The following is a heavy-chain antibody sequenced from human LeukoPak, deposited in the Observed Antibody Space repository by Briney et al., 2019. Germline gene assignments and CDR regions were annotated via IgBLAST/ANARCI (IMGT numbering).Heavy chain of an antibody. J-gene: IGHJ4*02. V-gene: IGHV3-7*01. Sequence: GGSLRLSCAASGFTFSDHAMIWVRRAPGKGLEWVANIKQDGSEKYYVDSVKGRFTISRDNAKNSLYLQMNSLRAEDTAVYYCARDSGGFDYWGQGALVTVSS. CDR2: IKQDGSEK. D-gene: IGHD3-10*01. CDR3: ARDSGGFDY. CDR1: GFTFSDHA.